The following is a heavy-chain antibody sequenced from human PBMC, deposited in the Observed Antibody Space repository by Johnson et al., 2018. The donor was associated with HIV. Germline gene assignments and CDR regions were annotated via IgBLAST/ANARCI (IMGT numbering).Heavy chain of an antibody. CDR3: ARVRTAAGFDAFDI. CDR2: IKQDGSEK. D-gene: IGHD6-13*01. Sequence: VQLVESGGGLVQPGGSLRLSCAASGFTFSSYGMHWVRQAPGKGLEWVANIKQDGSEKYYVDSVKGRFTISRDNAKNSLYLQMNSLRAEDTAVYYCARVRTAAGFDAFDIWGQGTMVTVSS. CDR1: GFTFSSYG. J-gene: IGHJ3*02. V-gene: IGHV3-7*01.